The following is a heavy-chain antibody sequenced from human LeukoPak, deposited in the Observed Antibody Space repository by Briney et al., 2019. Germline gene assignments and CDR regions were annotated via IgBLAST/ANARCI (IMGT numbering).Heavy chain of an antibody. CDR3: ARDERFCNGDNHYPDLGY. V-gene: IGHV1-2*02. CDR2: INPNTGAT. CDR1: GYTFTGYY. D-gene: IGHD2-15*01. Sequence: ASVKVSCKASGYTFTGYYMFWVRQAPGQGLEWMGWINPNTGATKYAQNFQGRVTLARDTSIRPTFMELSSLRSDDTAFYYCARDERFCNGDNHYPDLGYWGQGTLVTVSS. J-gene: IGHJ4*02.